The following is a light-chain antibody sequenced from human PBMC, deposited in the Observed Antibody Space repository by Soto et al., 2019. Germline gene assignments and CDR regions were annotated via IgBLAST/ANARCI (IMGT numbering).Light chain of an antibody. Sequence: VLKQSPATLSLSPGERATLSCRASQSVSSYLAWYQQKPGQAPRLLIYDASNRATGIPARFSGSGSGTEFTLTISSLQSEDFAVYYCQQYNNWPWTFGQGTKVDI. J-gene: IGKJ1*01. CDR3: QQYNNWPWT. CDR2: DAS. CDR1: QSVSSY. V-gene: IGKV3-11*01.